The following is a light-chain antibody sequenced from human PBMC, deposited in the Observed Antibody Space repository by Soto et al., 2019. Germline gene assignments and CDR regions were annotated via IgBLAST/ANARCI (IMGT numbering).Light chain of an antibody. CDR2: ATS. Sequence: EIPLTQSPSSLAASVGDRLTLTCRASRNVSIYLNWYQHKPGKGPTLLIHATSNLQIGVPSRFSGSGSGTEFTLTISSLEPEDFRTYYCQQSYKMPSFGQGTRLAIK. J-gene: IGKJ5*01. V-gene: IGKV1-39*01. CDR1: RNVSIY. CDR3: QQSYKMPS.